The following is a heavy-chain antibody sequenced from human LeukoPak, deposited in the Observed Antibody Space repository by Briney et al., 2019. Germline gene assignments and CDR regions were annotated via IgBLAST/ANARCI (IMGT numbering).Heavy chain of an antibody. CDR3: ARGPLYDITGSYGL. Sequence: GGSLRLSCAASGFTVINNYMTWVRQAPGKGLEWVSVIYSGGTTHYADSVKGRFTISRDNAKNSLYLQMSSLRVEDTAVYYCARGPLYDITGSYGLWGQGTLVTVSS. CDR2: IYSGGTT. CDR1: GFTVINNY. D-gene: IGHD2-8*01. V-gene: IGHV3-53*01. J-gene: IGHJ4*02.